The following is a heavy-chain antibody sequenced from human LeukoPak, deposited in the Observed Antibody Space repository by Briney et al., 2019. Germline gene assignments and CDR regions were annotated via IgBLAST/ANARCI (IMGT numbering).Heavy chain of an antibody. CDR3: ARGQRWLQSDFDY. V-gene: IGHV4-30-2*01. CDR2: IYHSGST. Sequence: SQTLSLTCAVSGGSISSGGYSWSWIRQPPGKGLEWIGYIYHSGSTYYNPSLKSRVTISVDRSKNQFSLKLSSVTAADTAVYYCARGQRWLQSDFDYWGQGTLVTVSS. J-gene: IGHJ4*02. CDR1: GGSISSGGYS. D-gene: IGHD5-24*01.